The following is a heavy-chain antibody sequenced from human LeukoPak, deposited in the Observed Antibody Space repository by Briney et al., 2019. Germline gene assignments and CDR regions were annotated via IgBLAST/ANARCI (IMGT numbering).Heavy chain of an antibody. CDR2: IYNSGTT. Sequence: NPSETLSLTCTVSGGYIGSYYWSWMRQFAGNGLEWIGRIYNSGTTHYNPSLKSRVTISVDTSKNQISLKLTSVTAADTAVYYCASDGGRSNLAVLWGQGTLVTVSS. J-gene: IGHJ4*02. V-gene: IGHV4-4*07. CDR1: GGYIGSYY. CDR3: ASDGGRSNLAVL. D-gene: IGHD6-19*01.